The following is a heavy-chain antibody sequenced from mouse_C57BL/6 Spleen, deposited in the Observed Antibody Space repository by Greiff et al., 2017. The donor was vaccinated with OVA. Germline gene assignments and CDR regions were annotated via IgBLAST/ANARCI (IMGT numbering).Heavy chain of an antibody. J-gene: IGHJ1*03. D-gene: IGHD1-1*01. CDR3: ARRARYGGYFDV. CDR1: GYTFTDYY. V-gene: IGHV1-26*01. CDR2: INPNNGGT. Sequence: EVQLQQSGPELVKPGASVKISCKASGYTFTDYYMNWVKQSHGKSLEWIGDINPNNGGTSYNQKFKGKATLTVDKSSSTAYMELRSLTSEDSAVYYCARRARYGGYFDVWGTGTTVTVSS.